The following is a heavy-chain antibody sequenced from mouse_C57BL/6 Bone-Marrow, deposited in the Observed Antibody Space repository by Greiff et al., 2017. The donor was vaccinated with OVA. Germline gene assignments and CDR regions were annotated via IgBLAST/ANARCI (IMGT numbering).Heavy chain of an antibody. V-gene: IGHV1-80*01. Sequence: VQLQESGAELVKPGASVEISCKASGYAFSSYWMHWVKQRPGKGLEWLGQIYPGDGDTYYNGKFTGKAILTADKSSSTAYMQLSSLTSENSAVYFCARGDFWGQGTTLTVSS. CDR1: GYAFSSYW. CDR2: IYPGDGDT. J-gene: IGHJ2*01. CDR3: ARGDF.